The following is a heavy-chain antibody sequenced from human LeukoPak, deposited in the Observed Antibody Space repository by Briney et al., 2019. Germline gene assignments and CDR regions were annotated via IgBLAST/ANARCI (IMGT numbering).Heavy chain of an antibody. J-gene: IGHJ6*02. CDR1: GFTFSSYG. V-gene: IGHV3-33*07. CDR3: VRDAWGAVAATLDV. D-gene: IGHD6-19*01. CDR2: IWYDGSNK. Sequence: PGRSLRLSCAASGFTFSSYGMYWVRQAPGKGLEWVAVIWYDGSNKYYADSVKGRFTISRDNSKNTLYLQMNSLRAEDTAVYYCVRDAWGAVAATLDVWGQGTTVTVSS.